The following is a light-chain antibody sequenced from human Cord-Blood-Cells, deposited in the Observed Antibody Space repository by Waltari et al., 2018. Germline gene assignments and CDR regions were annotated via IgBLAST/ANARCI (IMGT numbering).Light chain of an antibody. CDR2: GAS. J-gene: IGKJ4*01. CDR1: QSVSSN. CDR3: QQYNNWPPLT. Sequence: LVLTHSPPTLSVSQGERATLSCRASQSVSSNLAWYPQKPGQAPRLLIYGASTRATGIPARFSGSGSGTEFTLTISSLQSEDFAVYYCQQYNNWPPLTFGGGTKVEIK. V-gene: IGKV3-15*01.